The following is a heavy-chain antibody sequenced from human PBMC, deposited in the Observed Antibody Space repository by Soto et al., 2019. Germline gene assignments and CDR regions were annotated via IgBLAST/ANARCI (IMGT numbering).Heavy chain of an antibody. CDR2: ISYGGRHI. V-gene: IGHV3-30*09. CDR1: GFIFSNYA. J-gene: IGHJ6*02. CDR3: ARDVSDYVLDV. D-gene: IGHD4-17*01. Sequence: QLHLVESGGGVVQPGNSLRLSCTASGFIFSNYAMHWVRQAPGKGLEWVALISYGGRHIYYADTVKGRVAISRDNSKNTLDLVMNSLRREDTAMYYCARDVSDYVLDVWGQGTTVNVSS.